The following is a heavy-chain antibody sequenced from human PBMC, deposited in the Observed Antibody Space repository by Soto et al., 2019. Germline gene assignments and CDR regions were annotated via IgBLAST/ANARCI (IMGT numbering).Heavy chain of an antibody. CDR1: GGXSSSSSYY. V-gene: IGHV4-39*02. CDR2: MYYTGNK. J-gene: IGHJ5*02. Sequence: LSLRCTVSGGXSSSSSYYWDWIRQPPGKGLEWIGAMYYTGNKKQNPPLESRVTMSVDTSKNHFSLKLSSVTTTDTAVYYCARRSSSSLGSLFDPWGRGILVTVSS. D-gene: IGHD6-6*01. CDR3: ARRSSSSLGSLFDP.